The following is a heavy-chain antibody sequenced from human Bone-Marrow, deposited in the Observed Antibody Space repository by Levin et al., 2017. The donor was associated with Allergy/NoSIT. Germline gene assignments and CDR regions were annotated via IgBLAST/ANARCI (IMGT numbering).Heavy chain of an antibody. V-gene: IGHV3-9*01. D-gene: IGHD3-16*01. J-gene: IGHJ6*02. CDR2: IIGNSETT. Sequence: GGSLRLSCTATGFTLHNRAMHWVRQAPGKGLEWVAGIIGNSETTVYADSVKGRFVISRDNLKQTLHLEMNSLRPDDTALYYCARDKQYENSLGGMDVWGQGTMVTVSS. CDR1: GFTLHNRA. CDR3: ARDKQYENSLGGMDV.